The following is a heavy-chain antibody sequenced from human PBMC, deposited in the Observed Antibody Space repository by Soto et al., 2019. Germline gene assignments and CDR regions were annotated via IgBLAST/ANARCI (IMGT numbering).Heavy chain of an antibody. CDR1: GFTFSSYS. J-gene: IGHJ6*02. CDR3: ARDLRFLEWLAPDTLGYGMDV. CDR2: ISSSSSYI. Sequence: GGSLRLSCAASGFTFSSYSMNWVRQAPGKGLEWVSSISSSSSYIYYADSVKGRFTISRDKAKNSLYLQMNSLRAEDTAVYYCARDLRFLEWLAPDTLGYGMDVWGQGTTVTVSS. D-gene: IGHD3-3*01. V-gene: IGHV3-21*01.